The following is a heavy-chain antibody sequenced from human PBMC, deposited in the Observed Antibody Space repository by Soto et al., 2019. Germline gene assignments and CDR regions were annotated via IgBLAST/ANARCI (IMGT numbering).Heavy chain of an antibody. CDR2: INGGSDSI. Sequence: EVQLVESGGGLVQPGGSLRLYCVGSGFMFDSFAMNWVRQAPGKGLEWVAYINGGSDSIYYAESVKGQFTISRDNAWNSLSLQMNSLSDEDTAVYYCAKSGDSAGWGIDFWGQGTLVTVSS. J-gene: IGHJ4*02. CDR3: AKSGDSAGWGIDF. CDR1: GFMFDSFA. D-gene: IGHD6-19*01. V-gene: IGHV3-48*02.